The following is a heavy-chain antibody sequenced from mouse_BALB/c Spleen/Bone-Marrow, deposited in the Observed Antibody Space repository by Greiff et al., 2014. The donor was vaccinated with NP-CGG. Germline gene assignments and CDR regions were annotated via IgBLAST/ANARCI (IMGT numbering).Heavy chain of an antibody. CDR3: ASYRYAWYFDV. V-gene: IGHV14-3*02. CDR1: GFNIKDTY. D-gene: IGHD2-14*01. Sequence: DVQLVESGAELVKPGASVKLSCTASGFNIKDTYMHWVKQRPEQGLEWIGRIDPANGNTKYDPKFQGKATITADTSSNTAYLQLSSLTSEDTAVYYCASYRYAWYFDVWAQGPRSPSPQ. J-gene: IGHJ1*01. CDR2: IDPANGNT.